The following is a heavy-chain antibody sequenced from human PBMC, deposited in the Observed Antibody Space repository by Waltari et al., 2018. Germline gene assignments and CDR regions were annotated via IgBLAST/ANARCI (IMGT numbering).Heavy chain of an antibody. CDR1: VFPFSRLS. CDR3: ARDGPYSSGWLFDY. J-gene: IGHJ4*02. CDR2: ISYDGSNK. Sequence: QVQLVESGGGVVQPGRSLRLSCAASVFPFSRLSMHGVRQAPGKGLEWVAVISYDGSNKYYADSVKGRFTISRDNSKNTLYLQMNSLRAEDTAVYYCARDGPYSSGWLFDYWGQGTLVTVSS. V-gene: IGHV3-30-3*01. D-gene: IGHD6-19*01.